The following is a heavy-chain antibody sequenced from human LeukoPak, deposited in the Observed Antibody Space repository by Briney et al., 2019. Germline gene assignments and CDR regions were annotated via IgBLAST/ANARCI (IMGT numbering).Heavy chain of an antibody. Sequence: PGGSLRLSCAASGFTFSNCEMNWVRQAPGKGLEWVSYISRSGSTIYYADSVKGRFTISRDNAKNSLYLQMNSLGAEDTAVYYCARAIVGVTRYYYYYMDVWGNGTAVTISS. CDR1: GFTFSNCE. J-gene: IGHJ6*03. CDR2: ISRSGSTI. D-gene: IGHD1-26*01. CDR3: ARAIVGVTRYYYYYMDV. V-gene: IGHV3-48*03.